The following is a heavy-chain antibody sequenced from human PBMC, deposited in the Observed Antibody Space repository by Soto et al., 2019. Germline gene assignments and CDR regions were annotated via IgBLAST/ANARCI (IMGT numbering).Heavy chain of an antibody. J-gene: IGHJ6*02. Sequence: SETLSLTCTASGDSVSSGGYYWSWIRQPPGKGLEWIGYIYSSGSANYNPSLKSRVTISRDTSKNQISLKVASVTAADTAGYYCARGFSSVSMDAWGQGTTVT. CDR2: IYSSGSA. D-gene: IGHD6-19*01. CDR3: ARGFSSVSMDA. V-gene: IGHV4-61*08. CDR1: GDSVSSGGYY.